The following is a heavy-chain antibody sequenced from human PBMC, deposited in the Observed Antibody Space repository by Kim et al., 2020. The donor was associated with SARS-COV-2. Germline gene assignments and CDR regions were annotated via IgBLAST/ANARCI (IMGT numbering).Heavy chain of an antibody. J-gene: IGHJ4*02. CDR1: GGSISSGGYY. V-gene: IGHV4-31*03. CDR2: IYYSGST. D-gene: IGHD5-12*01. Sequence: SETLSLTCTVSGGSISSGGYYWSWIRQHPGKGLEWIGYIYYSGSTYYNPSLKSRVTISVDTSKNQFSLKLSSVTAADTAVYYCARDSANSGYDYWGQGTLVTVSS. CDR3: ARDSANSGYDY.